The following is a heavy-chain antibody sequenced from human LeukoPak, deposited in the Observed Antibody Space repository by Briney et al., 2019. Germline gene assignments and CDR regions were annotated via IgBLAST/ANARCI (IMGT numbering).Heavy chain of an antibody. V-gene: IGHV3-23*01. Sequence: GGSLRLSCAASGFTFSSYAMNWVRQAPGKGLEWVSAISGSGGSTYYADSVKGRFTISRDNSKNTLYLQMNSLRAEDTAVYYCAKHYDYVWGSTGGDYWGQGTLVTVSS. CDR1: GFTFSSYA. J-gene: IGHJ4*02. CDR2: ISGSGGST. CDR3: AKHYDYVWGSTGGDY. D-gene: IGHD3-16*01.